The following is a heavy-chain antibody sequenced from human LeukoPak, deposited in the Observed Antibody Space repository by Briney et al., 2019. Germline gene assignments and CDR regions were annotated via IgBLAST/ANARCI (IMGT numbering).Heavy chain of an antibody. CDR1: GGSISSSSYY. CDR2: IYYSGST. Sequence: PSETLSLTCTVSGGSISSSSYYWGWLRQPPGKGLEWIGSIYYSGSTYYNSSLKVRVTISVDTSKAQFSLKLSSVTAADADVYYCARVRGGSYSYFQHWGQGTLVTVSS. J-gene: IGHJ1*01. V-gene: IGHV4-39*07. D-gene: IGHD1-26*01. CDR3: ARVRGGSYSYFQH.